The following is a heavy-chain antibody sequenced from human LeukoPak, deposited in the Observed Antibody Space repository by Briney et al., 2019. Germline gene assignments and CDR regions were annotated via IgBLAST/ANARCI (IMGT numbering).Heavy chain of an antibody. CDR2: IWYDGSNK. CDR1: GFTFSSYG. CDR3: ARVLGYYGSGSYYSPLDY. Sequence: RTGGSLRLSCAASGFTFSSYGMHRVRQAPGKGLEWVAVIWYDGSNKYYADSVKGRFTISRDNSKNTLYLQMNSLRAEDTAVYYCARVLGYYGSGSYYSPLDYWGQGTLVTVSS. J-gene: IGHJ4*02. V-gene: IGHV3-33*01. D-gene: IGHD3-10*01.